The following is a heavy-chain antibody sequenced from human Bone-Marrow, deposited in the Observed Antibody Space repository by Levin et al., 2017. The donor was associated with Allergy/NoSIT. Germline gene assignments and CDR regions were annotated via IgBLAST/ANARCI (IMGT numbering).Heavy chain of an antibody. CDR3: ATERSTAWDQ. Sequence: AGGSLRLSCAVSGSPFRDHYLGWIRQAPGKGLEWISYISSSGDTIYYADSVKGRFSVSRDNAKHSLYLHLNNVTAQDTAVYYCATERSTAWDQWGQGTLVTVSS. CDR1: GSPFRDHY. V-gene: IGHV3-11*01. D-gene: IGHD1-26*01. J-gene: IGHJ4*02. CDR2: ISSSGDTI.